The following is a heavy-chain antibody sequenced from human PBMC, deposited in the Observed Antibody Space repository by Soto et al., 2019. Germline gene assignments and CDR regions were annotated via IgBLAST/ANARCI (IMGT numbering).Heavy chain of an antibody. CDR1: GYTFTTNG. CDR2: ISPDNGNT. Sequence: QVQLVQSGAEVMKPGASVKVSCKASGYTFTTNGISWVRQAPGQGLEWMGWISPDNGNTNYVEKFQGRVTMITDTPTSTAYMELRSLRSDDTGVYYCVRDVYPLTTTGGPDYWGQGTLVTVSS. D-gene: IGHD1-1*01. V-gene: IGHV1-18*01. J-gene: IGHJ4*02. CDR3: VRDVYPLTTTGGPDY.